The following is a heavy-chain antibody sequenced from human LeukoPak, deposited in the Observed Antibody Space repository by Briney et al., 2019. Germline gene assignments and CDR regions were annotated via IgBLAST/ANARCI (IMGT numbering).Heavy chain of an antibody. CDR2: IIPILGIA. Sequence: ASVKVSCKASGGTFSSYAISWVRQAPGQGLEWMGRIIPILGIANYAQKFQGRVTITADESTSTVYMELSSLRSEDTAVYYCARDGGGVDCGGDCRQNYYYYYGMDVWGQGTTVTVSS. J-gene: IGHJ6*02. CDR3: ARDGGGVDCGGDCRQNYYYYYGMDV. CDR1: GGTFSSYA. V-gene: IGHV1-69*04. D-gene: IGHD2-21*02.